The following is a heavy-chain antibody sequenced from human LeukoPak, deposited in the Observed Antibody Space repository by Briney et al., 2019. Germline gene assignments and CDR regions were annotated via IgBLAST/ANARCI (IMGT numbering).Heavy chain of an antibody. V-gene: IGHV3-43D*03. CDR1: GFTFDDYA. D-gene: IGHD3-10*01. Sequence: GGSLRLSCAASGFTFDDYAMHWVRQAPGKGLEWVSLISWDGGSTYYADSVKGRFTISRDNSKNSLYLQMNSLRAEDTALYYCAKGGGSGSYPFDYWGQGTLVTVSS. CDR2: ISWDGGST. CDR3: AKGGGSGSYPFDY. J-gene: IGHJ4*02.